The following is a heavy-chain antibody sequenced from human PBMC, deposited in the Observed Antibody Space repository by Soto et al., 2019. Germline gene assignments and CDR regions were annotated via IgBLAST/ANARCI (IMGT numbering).Heavy chain of an antibody. CDR1: GDTFKNCV. CDR2: IIPLFGTT. Sequence: QVQVVQSGVEVRRPGSSVKVSCKASGDTFKNCVISWVRQAPGQGLEWMGGIIPLFGTTDFAQRFQGRLTILTDEPTTTASMELSRLRSEDTATYYCAAELGFGKVSLVWGQGTTVIVSS. J-gene: IGHJ6*02. V-gene: IGHV1-69*01. CDR3: AAELGFGKVSLV. D-gene: IGHD7-27*01.